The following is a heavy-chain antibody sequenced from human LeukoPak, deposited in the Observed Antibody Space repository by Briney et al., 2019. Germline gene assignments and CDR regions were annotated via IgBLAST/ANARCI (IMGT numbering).Heavy chain of an antibody. CDR3: AKDPMITYYYDSSGYSRFDY. CDR2: ISYDGSNK. CDR1: GFTFSSYG. D-gene: IGHD3-22*01. Sequence: EGSLRLSCAASGFTFSSYGMHWVRQAPGKGLEWVAVISYDGSNKYYADSVKGRFTISRDNSNNTLYLQMNSLRAEDTAVYYCAKDPMITYYYDSSGYSRFDYWGQGTLVTVSS. J-gene: IGHJ4*02. V-gene: IGHV3-30*18.